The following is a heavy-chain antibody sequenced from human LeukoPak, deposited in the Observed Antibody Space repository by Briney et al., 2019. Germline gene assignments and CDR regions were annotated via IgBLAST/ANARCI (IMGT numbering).Heavy chain of an antibody. CDR3: ARGRRGAATNNWFDP. D-gene: IGHD1-26*01. J-gene: IGHJ5*02. V-gene: IGHV4-38-2*02. CDR1: GYSISSGYY. Sequence: SETLSLTCTVSGYSISSGYYWGWIRQPPGKGLEWIGEINHSGSTNYNPSLKSRVTISVDTSKNQFSLKLSSVTAADTAVYYCARGRRGAATNNWFDPWGQATLVTVSS. CDR2: INHSGST.